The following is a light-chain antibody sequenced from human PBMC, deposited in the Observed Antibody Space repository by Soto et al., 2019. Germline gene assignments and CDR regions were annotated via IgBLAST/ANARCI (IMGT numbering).Light chain of an antibody. CDR1: QNLSRN. Sequence: EMVMTQSPATLSVSPGERATLSCRASQNLSRNLAWYQQQPGQAPRLLIYGASTSATGIPARFSGSGSGTDFTLTISSLQSEDFAVYYCQQYDNWPHTFGQGTKLESK. CDR3: QQYDNWPHT. CDR2: GAS. J-gene: IGKJ2*01. V-gene: IGKV3-15*01.